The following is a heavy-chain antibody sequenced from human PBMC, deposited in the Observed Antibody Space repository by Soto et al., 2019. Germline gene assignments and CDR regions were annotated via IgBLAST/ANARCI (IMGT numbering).Heavy chain of an antibody. CDR1: GFFISSGNY. V-gene: IGHV4-38-2*02. CDR3: ARARWYDAFYV. J-gene: IGHJ3*01. D-gene: IGHD2-15*01. Sequence: PSETLSLTCTVSGFFISSGNYWGWFRQHPGKGLEWIGSIFHGGNTYYNTSPQSRVTTTAEMSKNQLSLILITLTAADTAVYYCARARWYDAFYVWGQGTVVTVSS. CDR2: IFHGGNT.